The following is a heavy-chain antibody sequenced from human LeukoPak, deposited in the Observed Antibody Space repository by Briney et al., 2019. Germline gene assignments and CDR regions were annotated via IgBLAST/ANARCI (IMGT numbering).Heavy chain of an antibody. CDR1: GFTVSSNY. CDR2: ISSGGST. Sequence: GGSLRLSCAASGFTVSSNYMGWVRQAPGKGLECVSLISSGGSTYYADSVKGRLSISRDYSKNTLYLQMSSLRLEDTAVYYCARLRARGSTSCQTYTEYFQHWGQGTLVTVSS. CDR3: ARLRARGSTSCQTYTEYFQH. D-gene: IGHD2-2*01. V-gene: IGHV3-66*02. J-gene: IGHJ1*01.